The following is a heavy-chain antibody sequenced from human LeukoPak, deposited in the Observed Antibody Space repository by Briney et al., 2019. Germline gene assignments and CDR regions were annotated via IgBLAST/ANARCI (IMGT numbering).Heavy chain of an antibody. Sequence: SETLSLTCTVSGGSISSYYWSWIRQPAGKGLEWIGRIYTSGSTNYNPSLKSRVTMSVDTSKNQFSLKLSSVTAADTAVYYCAREQANYDFWSGYTGYFDYWGQGTLVTVSS. CDR1: GGSISSYY. D-gene: IGHD3-3*01. V-gene: IGHV4-4*07. CDR2: IYTSGST. CDR3: AREQANYDFWSGYTGYFDY. J-gene: IGHJ4*02.